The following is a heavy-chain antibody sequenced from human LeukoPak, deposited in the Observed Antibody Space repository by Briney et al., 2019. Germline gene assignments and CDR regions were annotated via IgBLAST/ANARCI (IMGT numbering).Heavy chain of an antibody. CDR1: GYAFTSYG. J-gene: IGHJ3*02. D-gene: IGHD2-21*02. CDR2: ISAYNGNT. Sequence: ASVKVSCKASGYAFTSYGISWVRQAPGQGLEWMGWISAYNGNTNYAQKLQGRVTMTTDTSTSTAYMELRSLRSDDTAVYYCARDWLSPYCGGDCSAFDIWGQGTMVTVSS. CDR3: ARDWLSPYCGGDCSAFDI. V-gene: IGHV1-18*01.